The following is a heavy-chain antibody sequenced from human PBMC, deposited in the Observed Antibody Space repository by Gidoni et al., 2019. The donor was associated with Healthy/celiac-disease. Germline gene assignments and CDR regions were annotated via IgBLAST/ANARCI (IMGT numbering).Heavy chain of an antibody. CDR3: DHLTYGDY. D-gene: IGHD4-17*01. CDR2: ISYDGSNK. V-gene: IGHV3-30*03. Sequence: QVQLVESGGGVVQPGRSLRLSCAASGFTFSSYGMHWVRQAPGKGLEWVAVISYDGSNKYYADSVKGRFTISRDNSKNTLYLQMNSLRAEDTAVYYCDHLTYGDYWGQGTLVTVSS. J-gene: IGHJ4*02. CDR1: GFTFSSYG.